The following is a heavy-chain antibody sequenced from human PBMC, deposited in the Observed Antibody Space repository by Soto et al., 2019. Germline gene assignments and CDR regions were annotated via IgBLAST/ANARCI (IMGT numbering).Heavy chain of an antibody. Sequence: QVQLQESGPRLVKPSGTLSLTCVVSGGSLSVNNWWSWVRQSPGRGLEWIGEIFHNGRTSYNPSLRGQVTMSVDKSNNQFSLRLTSVTAADTAVYYGAKGNEALDVWGQGTTVIVS. CDR3: AKGNEALDV. CDR2: IFHNGRT. J-gene: IGHJ6*02. V-gene: IGHV4-4*02. CDR1: GGSLSVNNW. D-gene: IGHD1-1*01.